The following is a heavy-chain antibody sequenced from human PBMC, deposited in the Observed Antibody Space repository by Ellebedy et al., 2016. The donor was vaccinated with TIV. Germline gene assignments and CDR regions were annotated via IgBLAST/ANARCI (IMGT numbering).Heavy chain of an antibody. CDR1: GFRSSGFA. CDR3: VRSAAGTSYFDY. CDR2: IWYDGSQR. J-gene: IGHJ4*02. D-gene: IGHD6-13*01. Sequence: GESLKISXAASGFRSSGFAMNWVRQAPGKGLEWVTIIWYDGSQRYYTDSVKGRFTISRDNSKDTLYLQMNSLTVEDTATYYCVRSAAGTSYFDYWGQGALVTVS. V-gene: IGHV3-33*01.